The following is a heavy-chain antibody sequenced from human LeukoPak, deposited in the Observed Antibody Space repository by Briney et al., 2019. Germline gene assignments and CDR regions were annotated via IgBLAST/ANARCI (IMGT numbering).Heavy chain of an antibody. CDR3: AKDGRGDGDNFYWDLHL. D-gene: IGHD5-24*01. J-gene: IGHJ2*01. Sequence: GGSLRLSCAASGFNFSNYAMTWVRQAPGKGLEWVSPISGDGVSTYSADSVKGRFTISRDNSKNTLFLQMNRLRAENTALYYCAKDGRGDGDNFYWDLHLWGRGTLATVSS. CDR1: GFNFSNYA. CDR2: ISGDGVST. V-gene: IGHV3-23*01.